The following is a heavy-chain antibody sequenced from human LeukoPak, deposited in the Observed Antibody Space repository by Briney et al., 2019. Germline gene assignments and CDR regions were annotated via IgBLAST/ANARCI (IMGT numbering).Heavy chain of an antibody. Sequence: GSLRLSCAASGFTFSSYWMSWVRQAPGKGLEWVANIKQGGSEKYYVDSVKGRFTISRDNAKNSLYLQMNSLRAEDTAVYYCARLLYYYDSSAKTVSCFDYWGQGTLVTVSS. V-gene: IGHV3-7*01. J-gene: IGHJ4*02. CDR3: ARLLYYYDSSAKTVSCFDY. D-gene: IGHD3-22*01. CDR1: GFTFSSYW. CDR2: IKQGGSEK.